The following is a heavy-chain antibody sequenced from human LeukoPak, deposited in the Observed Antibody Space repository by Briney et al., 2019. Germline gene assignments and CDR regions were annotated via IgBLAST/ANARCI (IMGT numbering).Heavy chain of an antibody. V-gene: IGHV6-1*01. Sequence: SQTLSLTCGISGDSVSSNSVAWNWIRQSPSRGLECLGRTYYRSKWYNDYAVSVKSRITINPDTSKNQFSLQLNSVTPADTAVYYCARGGSTEVTYFDYWGQGTLVTVSS. CDR2: TYYRSKWYN. CDR3: ARGGSTEVTYFDY. D-gene: IGHD4-23*01. J-gene: IGHJ4*02. CDR1: GDSVSSNSVA.